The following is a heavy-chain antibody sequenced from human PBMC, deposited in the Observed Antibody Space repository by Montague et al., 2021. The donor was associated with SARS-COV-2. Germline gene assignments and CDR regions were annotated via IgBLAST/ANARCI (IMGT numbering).Heavy chain of an antibody. CDR2: FKKKGST. V-gene: IGHV4-34*01. D-gene: IGHD3-22*01. J-gene: IGHJ3*02. CDR3: ARVQGITMIVVVIGAFDI. Sequence: KWRKSIFDFKKKGSTNYNPSLKSRVTISVDTSKNQFSLKLSSVTAADTAVYYCARVQGITMIVVVIGAFDIWGKGKM.